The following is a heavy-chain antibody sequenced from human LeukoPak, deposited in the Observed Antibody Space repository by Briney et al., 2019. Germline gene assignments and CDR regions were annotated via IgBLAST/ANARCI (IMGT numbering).Heavy chain of an antibody. CDR2: ISGSGIGGRT. D-gene: IGHD6-19*01. CDR3: ARDHYGAVAGSDY. Sequence: GGSLRLSCAASGFTFSSYAMSWFRQAPGKGLEWVSGISGSGIGGRTHYADSVKGRFTISRDNSKNTLYLQMNSLRAEDTAVYYCARDHYGAVAGSDYWGQGTLVTVSS. CDR1: GFTFSSYA. V-gene: IGHV3-23*01. J-gene: IGHJ4*02.